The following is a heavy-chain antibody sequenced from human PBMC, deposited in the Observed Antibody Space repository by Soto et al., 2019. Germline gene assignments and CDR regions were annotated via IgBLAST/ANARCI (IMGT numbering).Heavy chain of an antibody. Sequence: SPTLSLPCSISGDSVSSNSAAWNWIRRSPSRGLEWLGRTYYRSKWYNEYAVSVKSRIAINPDTSKNQLSLQLNSVTPEDTAVYYCARTSGHFDSWGQGTLVTVSS. V-gene: IGHV6-1*01. CDR2: TYYRSKWYN. J-gene: IGHJ4*02. CDR1: GDSVSSNSAA. D-gene: IGHD6-19*01. CDR3: ARTSGHFDS.